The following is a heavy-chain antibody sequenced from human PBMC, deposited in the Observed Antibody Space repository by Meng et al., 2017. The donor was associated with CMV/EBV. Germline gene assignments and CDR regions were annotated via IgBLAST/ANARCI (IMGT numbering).Heavy chain of an antibody. J-gene: IGHJ5*02. D-gene: IGHD1-26*01. Sequence: VQLVQSVGGVKRTGASVKFTCKASGGTFSRYSISLVRQAPGQGLEWMGGIIPIFGTANYAQKFQGRVTITADESTSTAYMELSSLRSEDTAVYYCEQGYTGPWGQGTLVTVSS. CDR1: GGTFSRYS. V-gene: IGHV1-69*12. CDR3: EQGYTGP. CDR2: IIPIFGTA.